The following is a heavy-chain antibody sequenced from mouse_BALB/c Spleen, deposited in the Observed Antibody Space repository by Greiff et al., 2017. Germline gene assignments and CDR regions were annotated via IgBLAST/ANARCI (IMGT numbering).Heavy chain of an antibody. CDR1: GFTFSSYG. CDR3: ARQTGTGAMDY. J-gene: IGHJ4*01. CDR2: ISSGGSYT. Sequence: DVKLVESGGDLVKPGGSLKLSCAASGFTFSSYGMSWVRQTPDKRLEWVATISSGGSYTYYPDSVKGRFTISRDNAKNTLYLQMSSLKSEDTAMYYCARQTGTGAMDYWGQGTSVTVSS. D-gene: IGHD4-1*01. V-gene: IGHV5-6*02.